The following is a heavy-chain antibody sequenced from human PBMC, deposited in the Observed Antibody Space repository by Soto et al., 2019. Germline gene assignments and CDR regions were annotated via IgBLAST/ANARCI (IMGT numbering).Heavy chain of an antibody. J-gene: IGHJ4*02. CDR3: TSAYGDSFFDL. CDR1: GGSISGLY. Sequence: QVQLQASGPGLVKPSETLSLTCTVSGGSISGLYWSWIRQPPGKGLECIGFIYYSGYTNYNPSLKSRVTMSVDTSKNQFSLKLSSVTAADTAVYYCTSAYGDSFFDLWGQGTLVTVSS. D-gene: IGHD4-17*01. CDR2: IYYSGYT. V-gene: IGHV4-59*11.